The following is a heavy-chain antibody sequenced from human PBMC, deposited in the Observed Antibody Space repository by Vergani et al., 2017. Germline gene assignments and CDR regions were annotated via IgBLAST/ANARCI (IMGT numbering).Heavy chain of an antibody. CDR3: ARDGGEDDKDALDV. Sequence: QVQLRESGPGLVKPSQTLSLTCTVSGGSFSTGGQSWTWLRQSAGKGLEWIGRIDTSGATNYNPSLRSRAFMSVDASKKQFSLKLTSVTAADTAVYYCARDGGEDDKDALDVWGQGTKVTVTS. J-gene: IGHJ3*01. CDR2: IDTSGAT. D-gene: IGHD2-21*01. CDR1: GGSFSTGGQS. V-gene: IGHV4-61*02.